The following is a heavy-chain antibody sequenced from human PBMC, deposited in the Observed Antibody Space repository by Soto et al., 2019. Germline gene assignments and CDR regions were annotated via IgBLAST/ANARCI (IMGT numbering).Heavy chain of an antibody. D-gene: IGHD1-26*01. J-gene: IGHJ4*02. CDR3: ISHPSCSGNYFDS. CDR2: IKRRVDGATT. CDR1: GFTFSDAW. Sequence: EVQLTDSGGGLVKPGGSLRLSCAVSGFTFSDAWMSWVRQSPGKGLEWVGRIKRRVDGATTDYAAPVKGRFTISRDDSKNKLYLQMESLRTEDTAMYYCISHPSCSGNYFDSWGQGTLVTVSS. V-gene: IGHV3-15*01.